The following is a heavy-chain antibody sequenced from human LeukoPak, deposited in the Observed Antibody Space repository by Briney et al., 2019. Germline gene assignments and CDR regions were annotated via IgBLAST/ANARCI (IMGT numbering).Heavy chain of an antibody. CDR3: ARDSEGDGYNFDT. CDR2: TYFSGTT. D-gene: IGHD5-24*01. CDR1: GFAINTNY. Sequence: SGGSLRLSCVASGFAINTNYMNWVRQAPGKELEWVSITYFSGTTYYADSVKGRFTISRDNSKNTLYLQMNSLRADDTAVYYCARDSEGDGYNFDTWGRGTLVAVSS. J-gene: IGHJ5*02. V-gene: IGHV3-53*01.